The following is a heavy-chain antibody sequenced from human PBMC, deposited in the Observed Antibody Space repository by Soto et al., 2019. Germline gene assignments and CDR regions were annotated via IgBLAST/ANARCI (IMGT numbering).Heavy chain of an antibody. V-gene: IGHV4-39*01. D-gene: IGHD5-18*01. CDR1: GGPISSSSYY. CDR2: IYHTGST. J-gene: IGHJ2*01. CDR3: ARSAIATHWFFDL. Sequence: SGTLSLTCTVSGGPISSSSYYWGWIRQAPGKGLERLATIYHTGSTYHNPSLKSHVTISVDTSKNQFSLKLTSVTAADTALYSCARSAIATHWFFDLWGRGTLVTVSS.